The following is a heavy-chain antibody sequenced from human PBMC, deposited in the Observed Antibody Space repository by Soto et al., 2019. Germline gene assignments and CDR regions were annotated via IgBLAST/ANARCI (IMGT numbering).Heavy chain of an antibody. V-gene: IGHV3-11*06. CDR2: ISSSSSYT. CDR3: ARDMVYEGSGSGPLG. CDR1: GFTFSDYY. J-gene: IGHJ4*02. D-gene: IGHD3-10*01. Sequence: PGGSLRLSCAASGFTFSDYYMSWIRQAPGKGLEWVSYISSSSSYTNYADSVKGRFTISRDNAKNSLYLQMNSLRAEDTAVYYCARDMVYEGSGSGPLGWGQGTLVTVSS.